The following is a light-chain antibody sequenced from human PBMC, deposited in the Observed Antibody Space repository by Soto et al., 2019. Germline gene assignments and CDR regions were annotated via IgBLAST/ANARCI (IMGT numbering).Light chain of an antibody. CDR3: QQDYTRTRT. Sequence: DDVMIQPPASPAASLCGGGAINCKSSQSVLYSSNNNRYLAWYQQKPGQPPKLLIYWASTREFGVPDRFSGSGSGTDFTLTISSLKAGDVGVYYCQQDYTRTRTFGHGTKVDIK. J-gene: IGKJ1*01. CDR2: WAS. CDR1: QSVLYSSNNNRY. V-gene: IGKV4-1*01.